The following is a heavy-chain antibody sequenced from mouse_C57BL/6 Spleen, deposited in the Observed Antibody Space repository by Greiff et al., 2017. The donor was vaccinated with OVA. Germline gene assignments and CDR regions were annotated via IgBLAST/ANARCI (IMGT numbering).Heavy chain of an antibody. Sequence: VQLQQSGPELVKPGASVKISCKASGYAFSSSWMNWVKQRPGKGLEWIGRIYPGDGDTNYNGKFKGKATLTADKSSSTAYMQRSSLTSEGSAVYFCARGGLLLRSDYFDYWGQGTTLTVSS. J-gene: IGHJ2*01. D-gene: IGHD1-1*01. CDR1: GYAFSSSW. V-gene: IGHV1-82*01. CDR3: ARGGLLLRSDYFDY. CDR2: IYPGDGDT.